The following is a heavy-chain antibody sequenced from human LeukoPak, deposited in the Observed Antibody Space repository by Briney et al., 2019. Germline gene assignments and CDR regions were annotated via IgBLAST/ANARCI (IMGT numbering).Heavy chain of an antibody. CDR2: INEDGSDK. CDR1: GFTFSSHW. Sequence: GGSLRLSCAASGFTFSSHWMSWVRQAPGKGLEWVASINEDGSDKYYVDSVKGRFTISRDNAKNSLYLQMNSLRAEDTAVYYCARDRLRNSRGYTCFDYWGQGTLVTVSS. J-gene: IGHJ4*02. V-gene: IGHV3-7*01. CDR3: ARDRLRNSRGYTCFDY. D-gene: IGHD3-22*01.